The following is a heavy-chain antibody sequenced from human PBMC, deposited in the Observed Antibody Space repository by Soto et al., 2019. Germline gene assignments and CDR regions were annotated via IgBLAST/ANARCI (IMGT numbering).Heavy chain of an antibody. CDR3: VGNFGDSVSAFDI. CDR2: LSSTGTTI. J-gene: IGHJ3*02. D-gene: IGHD4-17*01. V-gene: IGHV3-48*03. Sequence: GGSLRLSCAGSGFPFSNFQMNWVRQAPGKGLEWISYLSSTGTTIYYADSVKGRFTFSRDNAKGSVSLQMNGLRAEDTAIYYCVGNFGDSVSAFDIWGQGTMVTVSS. CDR1: GFPFSNFQ.